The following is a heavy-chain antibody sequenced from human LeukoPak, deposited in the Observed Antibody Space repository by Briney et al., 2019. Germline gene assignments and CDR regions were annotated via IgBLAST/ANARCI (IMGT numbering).Heavy chain of an antibody. CDR2: INTNTGNP. CDR1: GYTFTSYA. CDR3: AKEEGAHGSEY. Sequence: ASVKVSCKASGYTFTSYAMNWVRQAPGQGLEWMGWINTNTGNPTYAQGFTGRFVFSLDTSVSTTYLQISSLQAEDTAVYYCAKEEGAHGSEYWGQGTLVTVSS. J-gene: IGHJ4*02. V-gene: IGHV7-4-1*02.